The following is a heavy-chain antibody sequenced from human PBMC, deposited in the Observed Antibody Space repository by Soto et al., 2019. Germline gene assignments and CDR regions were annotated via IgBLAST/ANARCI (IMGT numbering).Heavy chain of an antibody. Sequence: ASVKVSCKASGYTFTSYYMHWVRQAPGQGLEWMGIINPSGGSTSHAQKFQGRVTMTRDTSTSTVYMELSSLRSEDTAVYYCARSPFFSYYYGSASPLSWFDPWGQGTLVTVSS. CDR1: GYTFTSYY. D-gene: IGHD3-10*01. CDR2: INPSGGST. J-gene: IGHJ5*02. CDR3: ARSPFFSYYYGSASPLSWFDP. V-gene: IGHV1-46*01.